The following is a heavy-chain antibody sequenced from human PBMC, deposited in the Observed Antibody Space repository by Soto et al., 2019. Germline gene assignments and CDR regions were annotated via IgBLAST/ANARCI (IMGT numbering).Heavy chain of an antibody. D-gene: IGHD6-13*01. CDR3: ARGVGSSWFDS. J-gene: IGHJ5*01. V-gene: IGHV1-2*04. CDR1: GYRFTDYY. Sequence: ASVKVSCKASGYRFTDYYMHWVRQAPGQGLEWMGWINTNSGATKNAQNFQGWVTMTRDTSISTAYMELSRPTSDDTAVYFCARGVGSSWFDSWGQGTPVTVSS. CDR2: INTNSGAT.